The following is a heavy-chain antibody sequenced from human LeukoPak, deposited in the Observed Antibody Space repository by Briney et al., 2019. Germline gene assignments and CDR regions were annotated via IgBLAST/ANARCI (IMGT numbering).Heavy chain of an antibody. CDR2: IRSKANNYAT. Sequence: GGSLRLSCAASGFTFSGSAMHWVRQASGKWLEWVGRIRSKANNYATAYTASVKGRFTISRDDSKNTAYLQMNSLKTEDTAMYYCLRHSTVTTVDYFDYWGQGTLVTVSS. D-gene: IGHD4-17*01. V-gene: IGHV3-73*01. CDR1: GFTFSGSA. CDR3: LRHSTVTTVDYFDY. J-gene: IGHJ4*02.